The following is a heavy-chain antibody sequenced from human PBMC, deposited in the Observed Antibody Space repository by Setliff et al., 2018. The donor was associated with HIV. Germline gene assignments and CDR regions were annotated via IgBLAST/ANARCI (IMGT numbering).Heavy chain of an antibody. V-gene: IGHV3-30-3*01. CDR1: GFTFSSYA. J-gene: IGHJ4*02. D-gene: IGHD3-22*01. Sequence: PGGSLRLSCAASGFTFSSYAMHWVRQAPGKGLEWVAVISYDGSNKYYADSVKGRFTISRDNSKNTLYLQMNSLRAEDTAVYYCAKAEGYDTDPTVLDYWGQGTLVTVSS. CDR2: ISYDGSNK. CDR3: AKAEGYDTDPTVLDY.